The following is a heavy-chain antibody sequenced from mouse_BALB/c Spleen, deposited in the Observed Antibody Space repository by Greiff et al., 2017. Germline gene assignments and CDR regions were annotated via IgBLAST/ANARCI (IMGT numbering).Heavy chain of an antibody. V-gene: IGHV5-12-1*01. CDR1: GFAFSSYD. D-gene: IGHD2-4*01. J-gene: IGHJ4*01. CDR3: ARQDGYDYGGDAMDY. CDR2: ISSGGGST. Sequence: EVKLMESGGGLVKPGGSLKLSCAASGFAFSSYDMSWVRQTPEKRLEWVAYISSGGGSTYYPDTVKGRFTISRDNAKNTLYLQMSSLKSEDTAMYYCARQDGYDYGGDAMDYWGQGTSVTVSS.